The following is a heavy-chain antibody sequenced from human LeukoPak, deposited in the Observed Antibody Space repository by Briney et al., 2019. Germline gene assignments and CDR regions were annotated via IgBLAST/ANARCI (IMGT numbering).Heavy chain of an antibody. D-gene: IGHD3-22*01. CDR2: IYTSGST. V-gene: IGHV4-4*07. CDR1: GGSISSYY. Sequence: SETLSLTCTVSGGSISSYYWSWIRQPAGKGLEWIGRIYTSGSTNYNPSLKSRVTMSVDTSKNQFSLKLSSVTAADTAVYYCARDHYYDSSGYPYWYFDLWSRGTLVTVSS. CDR3: ARDHYYDSSGYPYWYFDL. J-gene: IGHJ2*01.